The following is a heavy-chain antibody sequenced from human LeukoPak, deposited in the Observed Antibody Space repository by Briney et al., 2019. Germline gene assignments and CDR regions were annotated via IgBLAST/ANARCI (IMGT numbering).Heavy chain of an antibody. CDR2: ISDSGGNT. CDR1: GFSFRSYA. D-gene: IGHD2-2*01. V-gene: IGHV3-23*01. CDR3: AKEACSSASCSVNWFDP. Sequence: PGGSLRLSCVASGFSFRSYAMSWVRQAPGKGLEWVSDISDSGGNTYYADSVKGRFTISRDNSKNTLYLQMNSLRAEDTAVYYCAKEACSSASCSVNWFDPWGQGTLVTVSS. J-gene: IGHJ5*02.